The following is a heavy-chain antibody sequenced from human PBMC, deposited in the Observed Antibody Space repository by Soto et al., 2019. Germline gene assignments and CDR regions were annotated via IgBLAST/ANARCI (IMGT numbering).Heavy chain of an antibody. CDR3: ARAQVGAAGLGGDFYYYYYMDV. D-gene: IGHD6-13*01. J-gene: IGHJ6*03. Sequence: GGSLRLSCAASGSIFRGYGMHWVRQAPGKGLEWVAVIWYDGSNKYYADSVKGRFTISRDNSKNTLYLQMNSLRAEDTAVYYCARAQVGAAGLGGDFYYYYYMDVWGKGTTVTVSS. V-gene: IGHV3-33*01. CDR1: GSIFRGYG. CDR2: IWYDGSNK.